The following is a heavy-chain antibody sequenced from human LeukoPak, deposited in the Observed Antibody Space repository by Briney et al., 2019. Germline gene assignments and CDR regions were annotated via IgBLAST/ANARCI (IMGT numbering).Heavy chain of an antibody. CDR1: GYTFTNNA. Sequence: ASVKVSCKTSGYTFTNNAINWVRQAPGQGLEWMGWINPNSGGTNYAQKFQGRVTMTRDTSISTAYMELSRLRSDDTAVYYCARSNLYCSGGSYYFHGYYYMDVWGKGTTVTISS. J-gene: IGHJ6*03. CDR2: INPNSGGT. D-gene: IGHD2-15*01. V-gene: IGHV1-2*02. CDR3: ARSNLYCSGGSYYFHGYYYMDV.